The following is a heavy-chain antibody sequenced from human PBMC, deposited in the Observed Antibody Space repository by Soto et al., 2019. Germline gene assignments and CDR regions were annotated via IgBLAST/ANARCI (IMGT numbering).Heavy chain of an antibody. Sequence: GGSVRLSCAASGFTFNSYAMSWVRQAPGKGLEWVSAISGSGGSTYYADSVKGRFTISRDNSKNTLYLQMNSLRAEDTAVYYCAKVQYDSSGYPDYWGQGTLVTVSS. CDR3: AKVQYDSSGYPDY. CDR2: ISGSGGST. CDR1: GFTFNSYA. D-gene: IGHD3-22*01. V-gene: IGHV3-23*01. J-gene: IGHJ4*02.